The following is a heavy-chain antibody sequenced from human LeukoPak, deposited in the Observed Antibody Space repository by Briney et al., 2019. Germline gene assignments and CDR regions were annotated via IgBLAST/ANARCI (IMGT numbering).Heavy chain of an antibody. CDR1: GGSISSGGYY. D-gene: IGHD5-24*01. Sequence: KTSQTLSLTCTVSGGSISSGGYYRSWIRQHPGKGLEWIGYIYYSGSTYYNPSLKSRVTISVDTSKNQFSLKLSSVTAADTAVYYCARAVPEDMASGSVGRIFDYWGQGTLVTVSS. J-gene: IGHJ4*02. CDR3: ARAVPEDMASGSVGRIFDY. V-gene: IGHV4-31*03. CDR2: IYYSGST.